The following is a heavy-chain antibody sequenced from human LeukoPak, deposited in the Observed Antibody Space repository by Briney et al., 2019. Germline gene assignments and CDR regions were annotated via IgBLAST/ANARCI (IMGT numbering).Heavy chain of an antibody. CDR2: IYYSGST. CDR1: GGSISSYY. V-gene: IGHV4-59*08. D-gene: IGHD3-9*01. CDR3: ARGRDDWFDAFDI. J-gene: IGHJ3*02. Sequence: SETLSLTCTVSGGSISSYYWSWIRQPPGKGLEWIGYIYYSGSTNYNPSLKSRVTISVDTSKNQFSLKLSSVTAADTAVYYCARGRDDWFDAFDIWGQGTMVTVSS.